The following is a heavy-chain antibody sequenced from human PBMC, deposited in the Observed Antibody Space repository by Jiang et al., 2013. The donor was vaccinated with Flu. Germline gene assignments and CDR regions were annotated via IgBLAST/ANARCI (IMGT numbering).Heavy chain of an antibody. J-gene: IGHJ4*02. CDR1: GGSLNNYC. Sequence: LLKPSETLSITCTVSGGSLNNYCWSWIRQPPGKGLEWLGYIYYSGSTNHNPSLKSRVTISVDTSKNQFSLQLNSVTAEDTAVYYCASAVNWWYFDFWGQGTLVTVSS. V-gene: IGHV4-59*01. CDR2: IYYSGST. D-gene: IGHD2-15*01. CDR3: ASAVNWWYFDF.